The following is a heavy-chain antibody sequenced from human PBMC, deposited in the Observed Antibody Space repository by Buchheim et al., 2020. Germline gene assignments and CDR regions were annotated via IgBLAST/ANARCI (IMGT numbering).Heavy chain of an antibody. V-gene: IGHV4-39*01. CDR1: GGSISSSSYY. D-gene: IGHD3-3*01. CDR2: IYYSGGT. J-gene: IGHJ5*02. Sequence: QLQLQESGPGLVKPSETLSLTCTVSGGSISSSSYYWGWIRQPPGKGLEWIGSIYYSGGTYYNPSLKSRVTISVDTSKNQFSLKLSSVTAADTAVYYCASGPPITIFGVVIIYWFDPWGQGTL. CDR3: ASGPPITIFGVVIIYWFDP.